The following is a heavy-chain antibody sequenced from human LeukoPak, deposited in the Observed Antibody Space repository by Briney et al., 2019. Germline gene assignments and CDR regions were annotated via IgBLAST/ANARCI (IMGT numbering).Heavy chain of an antibody. J-gene: IGHJ4*02. CDR2: INGSGGSK. Sequence: GGSLRLSCAASGFTFSSYAMSWVRQAPGKGLEWVSDINGSGGSKYYADSVKGRFTISRDNSKNTLYLQMNSLRAEDTAVYYCVAAYYGSVTYYLDYWGQGTLVTVSS. CDR3: VAAYYGSVTYYLDY. D-gene: IGHD3-10*01. V-gene: IGHV3-23*01. CDR1: GFTFSSYA.